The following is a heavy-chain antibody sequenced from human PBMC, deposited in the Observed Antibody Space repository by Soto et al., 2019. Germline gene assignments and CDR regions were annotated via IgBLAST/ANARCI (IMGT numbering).Heavy chain of an antibody. Sequence: QVQLVQSGAEVKKPGSSVKVSCKASGGTFNSYTISWVRQAPGQGLEWMGRIVPIFDIAKYAQKFQGRVTITADKSTSTAYMELSSRRSEDTAVYYCARGTFGGQQQLVRDGVDIWGQGTMVSVSS. D-gene: IGHD6-13*01. V-gene: IGHV1-69*02. CDR3: ARGTFGGQQQLVRDGVDI. CDR1: GGTFNSYT. J-gene: IGHJ3*02. CDR2: IVPIFDIA.